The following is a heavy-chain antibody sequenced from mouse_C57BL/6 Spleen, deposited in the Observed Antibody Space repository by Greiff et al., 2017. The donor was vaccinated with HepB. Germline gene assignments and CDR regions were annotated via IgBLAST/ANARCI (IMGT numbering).Heavy chain of an antibody. CDR1: GYTFTSYW. V-gene: IGHV1-69*01. J-gene: IGHJ4*01. CDR3: ARLYGYDDYYAMDY. D-gene: IGHD2-2*01. CDR2: IDPSDSYT. Sequence: QVQLQQPGAELVMPGASVKLSCKASGYTFTSYWMHWVKQRPGQGLEWIGEIDPSDSYTNYNQKFKGKSTLTVDKSSSTAYMQLSSLTSEDSAVYYCARLYGYDDYYAMDYWGQGTSVTVSS.